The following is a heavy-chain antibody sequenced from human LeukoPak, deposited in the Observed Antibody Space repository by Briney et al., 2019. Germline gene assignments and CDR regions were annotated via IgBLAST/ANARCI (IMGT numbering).Heavy chain of an antibody. J-gene: IGHJ6*02. V-gene: IGHV4-59*08. CDR1: GSSISRFY. CDR3: ARQDHYGSGNYPYYYGMDV. CDR2: IYYSGST. D-gene: IGHD3-10*01. Sequence: PSETLSLTCTVSGSSISRFYWSWLRQPPGKGLEWIGYIYYSGSTNYNPSLKSRVTTSVDTSRNQFSMKLSSVTAADTAVYYCARQDHYGSGNYPYYYGMDVWGQGTTVTVSS.